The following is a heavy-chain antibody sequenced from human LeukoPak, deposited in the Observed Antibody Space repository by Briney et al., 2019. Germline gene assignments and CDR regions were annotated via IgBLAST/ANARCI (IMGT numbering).Heavy chain of an antibody. J-gene: IGHJ4*02. CDR3: ARDVLAAPGTFDY. D-gene: IGHD6-13*01. V-gene: IGHV1-2*02. CDR2: INPNSGGT. Sequence: ASVKVSCKASGYTFTGYYMHWVRQAPGQGLEWMGWINPNSGGTNYAQKFQGRVTMTRDTSKNQFSLKLSSVTAADTAVYYCARDVLAAPGTFDYWGQGTLVTVSS. CDR1: GYTFTGYY.